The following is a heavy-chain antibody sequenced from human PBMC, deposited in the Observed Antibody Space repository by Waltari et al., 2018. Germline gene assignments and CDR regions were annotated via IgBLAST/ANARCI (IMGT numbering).Heavy chain of an antibody. Sequence: EVQLLESGGGLVQPGGSLRRSCAASGVTFSTHAMSWVRQAPGKGLGWVSVITYDGRTKYSADSVRDRFTISRDNSRNTLYLEMNSLRAEDTAVYYCARDWRRSLDFFGWLLFALDFWGQGTLVAVSS. CDR2: ITYDGRTK. CDR1: GVTFSTHA. V-gene: IGHV3-23*01. CDR3: ARDWRRSLDFFGWLLFALDF. J-gene: IGHJ4*02. D-gene: IGHD3-9*01.